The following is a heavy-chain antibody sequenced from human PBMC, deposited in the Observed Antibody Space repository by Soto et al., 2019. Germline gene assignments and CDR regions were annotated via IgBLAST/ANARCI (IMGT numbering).Heavy chain of an antibody. V-gene: IGHV4-39*01. CDR1: GGSISSSSYY. CDR3: ARQHSVLDYYYMAV. CDR2: IYYSGST. Sequence: PSETLSLTCTVSGGSISSSSYYWGWIRQPPGKGLEWIGSIYYSGSTYYNPSLKSRVTISVDTSKNQFSLKLSSVTAADTVVYYCARQHSVLDYYYMAVWGKGTTVTVSS. D-gene: IGHD3-16*01. J-gene: IGHJ6*03.